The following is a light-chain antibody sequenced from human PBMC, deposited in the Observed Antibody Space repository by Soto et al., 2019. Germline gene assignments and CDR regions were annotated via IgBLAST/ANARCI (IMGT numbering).Light chain of an antibody. Sequence: EIVLTQSPATLSLSPGERATLSCRASQSVGIFLAWYQQKPGQAPRLLIFDVSNLHTGIPARFSGSGSGTDFTLTISSLQPEDFAAYYCHQSNTRPPFTFGQGTKLEI. CDR3: HQSNTRPPFT. J-gene: IGKJ2*01. CDR2: DVS. CDR1: QSVGIF. V-gene: IGKV3-11*01.